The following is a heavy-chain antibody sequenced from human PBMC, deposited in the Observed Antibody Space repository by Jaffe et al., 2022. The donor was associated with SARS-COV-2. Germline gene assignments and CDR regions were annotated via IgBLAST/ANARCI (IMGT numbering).Heavy chain of an antibody. V-gene: IGHV3-33*01. CDR3: TRSQVGDFDY. CDR1: GFSFGSHG. CDR2: IWYDGSKE. Sequence: QVHLVESGGSVVQPGRSLRLSCAASGFSFGSHGMHWVRQAPGKGLEWVAVIWYDGSKEYYADSVKGRFSISRDNSNNTLYLQMNSLRAEDTAIYYCTRSQVGDFDYWGQGTLVTVSS. D-gene: IGHD1-26*01. J-gene: IGHJ4*02.